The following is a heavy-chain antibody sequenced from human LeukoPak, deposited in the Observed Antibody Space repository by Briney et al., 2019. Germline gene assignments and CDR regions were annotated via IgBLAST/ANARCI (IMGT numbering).Heavy chain of an antibody. D-gene: IGHD6-19*01. J-gene: IGHJ4*02. CDR1: GGSISSSSYY. V-gene: IGHV4-39*01. CDR3: ARLRYSSGWYVPEIDY. Sequence: SETLSLTCTVSGGSISSSSYYWGWIRQPPGKGLEWIGSIYYSGSTHYNPSLKSRVTISVDTSKNQFSLKLSSVTAADTAAYYCARLRYSSGWYVPEIDYWGQGTLVTVSS. CDR2: IYYSGST.